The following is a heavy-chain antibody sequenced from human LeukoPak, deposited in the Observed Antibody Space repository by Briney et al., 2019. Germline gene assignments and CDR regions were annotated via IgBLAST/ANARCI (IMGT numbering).Heavy chain of an antibody. V-gene: IGHV3-23*01. CDR2: SSGSGGST. D-gene: IGHD4-17*01. CDR3: ASMDSSYGDYAVDV. J-gene: IGHJ6*02. Sequence: GGSLRLSCAASGLTFSSYAMSWVRQAPGKGLEWVSASSGSGGSTYYADSVKGRFTISRDNSKNTLYLQMNSLRAEDTAVYYCASMDSSYGDYAVDVWGQGTTATVSS. CDR1: GLTFSSYA.